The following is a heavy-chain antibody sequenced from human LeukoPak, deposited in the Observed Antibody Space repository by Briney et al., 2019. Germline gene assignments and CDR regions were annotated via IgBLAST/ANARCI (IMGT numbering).Heavy chain of an antibody. D-gene: IGHD4-17*01. J-gene: IGHJ4*02. Sequence: GGSLRLSCAASGFTFSSYAMNWVRQAPGKGLEWVSTISAGGAGTYYADSVKGRFTISRDNSKNTLYLQMNSLRAEDTAVYYCAKDPDGTLRYGAPVADYWGQGTLVTVSS. V-gene: IGHV3-23*01. CDR1: GFTFSSYA. CDR2: ISAGGAGT. CDR3: AKDPDGTLRYGAPVADY.